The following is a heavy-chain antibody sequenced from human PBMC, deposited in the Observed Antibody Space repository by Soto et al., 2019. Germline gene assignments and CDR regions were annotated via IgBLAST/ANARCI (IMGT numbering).Heavy chain of an antibody. CDR1: GFTFSSYA. CDR3: ARDDLDDYSNYIITHPVDY. D-gene: IGHD4-4*01. V-gene: IGHV3-30-3*01. J-gene: IGHJ4*02. Sequence: PGGSLRPSCAASGFTFSSYAMHWVRQAPGKGLEWVAVISYDGSNKYYADSVKGRFTISRDNSKNTLYLQMNSLRAEATAVYYWARDDLDDYSNYIITHPVDYWGQGTLVTVSS. CDR2: ISYDGSNK.